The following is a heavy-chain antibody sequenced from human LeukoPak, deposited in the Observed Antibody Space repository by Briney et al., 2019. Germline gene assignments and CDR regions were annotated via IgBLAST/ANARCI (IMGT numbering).Heavy chain of an antibody. J-gene: IGHJ4*02. V-gene: IGHV4-39*01. CDR2: IYYSGST. D-gene: IGHD3-3*01. CDR3: ASANYDFCSGYYPFTFDY. CDR1: GGSISSSSYY. Sequence: PSETLSLTCTVPGGSISSSSYYWGCIRQPPGKGLECIGSIYYSGSTYYNPSLKSRVTISVDTSKNQFSLKLSSVTAADTAVYYCASANYDFCSGYYPFTFDYSGQGTLVTVSS.